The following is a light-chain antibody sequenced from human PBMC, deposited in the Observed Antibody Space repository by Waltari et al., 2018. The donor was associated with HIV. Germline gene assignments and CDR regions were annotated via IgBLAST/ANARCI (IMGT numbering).Light chain of an antibody. CDR1: SSGVGNYNL. Sequence: QSALTQPASVSGSPGQSITLSCTETSSGVGNYNLVSWFQHYGGKAPKLLIYEVTKRPSGIASRVSGSKSGNTASLTISDLQAEDEATDYCCSYGSSATFVVFGGGTRVTV. J-gene: IGLJ2*01. CDR2: EVT. CDR3: CSYGSSATFVV. V-gene: IGLV2-23*02.